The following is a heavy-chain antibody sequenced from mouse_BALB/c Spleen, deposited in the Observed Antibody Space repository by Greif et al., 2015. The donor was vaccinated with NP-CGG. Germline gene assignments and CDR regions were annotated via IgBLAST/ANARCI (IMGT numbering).Heavy chain of an antibody. CDR3: AREIYYYGSSPYYYAMDY. J-gene: IGHJ4*01. D-gene: IGHD1-1*01. V-gene: IGHV1-31*01. CDR1: GYSFTGYY. Sequence: EVKLVESGPELVKPGASVKISCKASGYSFTGYYMHWVKQSHVKSLEWIGRINPYNGATSYNQNFKDKASLTVDKSSSTAYMELHSLTSEDSAVYYCAREIYYYGSSPYYYAMDYWGQGTSVTVSS. CDR2: INPYNGAT.